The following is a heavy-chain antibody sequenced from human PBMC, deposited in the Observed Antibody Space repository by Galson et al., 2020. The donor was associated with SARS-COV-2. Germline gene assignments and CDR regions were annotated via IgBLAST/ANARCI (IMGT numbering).Heavy chain of an antibody. CDR3: ARVPRTVGRDFCGMDV. CDR2: IDWEDDK. Sequence: SGPTLVKPTQTLTLTCTFSGFSLSASAMCVTWIRQPPGKALEWLALIDWEDDKYYSASLETRLTISKDTSKNQVFLTMTNMAPVDTATYYCARVPRTVGRDFCGMDVWGQGTPVTVSS. J-gene: IGHJ6*02. D-gene: IGHD4-17*01. CDR1: GFSLSASAMC. V-gene: IGHV2-70*01.